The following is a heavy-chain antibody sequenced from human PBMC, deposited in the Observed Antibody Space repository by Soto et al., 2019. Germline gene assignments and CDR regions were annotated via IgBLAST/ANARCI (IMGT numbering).Heavy chain of an antibody. V-gene: IGHV5-51*01. Sequence: PGESLKISCKGSGYSFTSYWIGWVRQMPGKGLEWMGIIYPGDSDNRYSQSFQGQVTISADKSISTAYLQWSSLKASDTAMYYCVSHLLWFGASTGRYYYYDMDVWGQGTTVTVSS. CDR2: IYPGDSDN. CDR3: VSHLLWFGASTGRYYYYDMDV. CDR1: GYSFTSYW. D-gene: IGHD3-10*01. J-gene: IGHJ6*02.